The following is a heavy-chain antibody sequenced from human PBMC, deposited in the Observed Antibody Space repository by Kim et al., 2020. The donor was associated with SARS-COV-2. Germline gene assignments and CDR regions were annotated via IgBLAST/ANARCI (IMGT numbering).Heavy chain of an antibody. Sequence: GGSLRLSCAASGFTFNSYSMIWVRQAPGKGLHWVSYISSTSSTTFYTDSVKGRFTISRDNGKNSLYLHMDGLTAEDTAVYYCARDRSHPGNYVSNFDYWGQGTLVAVSS. CDR2: ISSTSSTT. J-gene: IGHJ4*02. D-gene: IGHD1-7*01. CDR3: ARDRSHPGNYVSNFDY. V-gene: IGHV3-48*01. CDR1: GFTFNSYS.